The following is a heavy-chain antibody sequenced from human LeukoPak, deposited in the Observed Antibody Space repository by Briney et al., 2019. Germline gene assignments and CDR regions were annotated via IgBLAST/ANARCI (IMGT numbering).Heavy chain of an antibody. CDR1: GGSISSYY. D-gene: IGHD2-8*01. Sequence: SETLSLTCTVSGGSISSYYWSWIRQPPGKGLEWIGEINHSGSTNYNPSLESRVTISVDTSKNQFSLKVSSVTAADTAVYYCARDHPTPNAGYMDVWGKGTTVTVSS. V-gene: IGHV4-34*01. J-gene: IGHJ6*03. CDR2: INHSGST. CDR3: ARDHPTPNAGYMDV.